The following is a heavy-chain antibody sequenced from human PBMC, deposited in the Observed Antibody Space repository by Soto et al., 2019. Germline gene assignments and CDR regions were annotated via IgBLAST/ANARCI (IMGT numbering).Heavy chain of an antibody. CDR3: VRTSLVVAAATREDY. CDR2: FNSDGSST. D-gene: IGHD2-15*01. V-gene: IGHV3-74*01. Sequence: EVQLVESGGGLVQPGGSLRLSCAASGFTFSSYWMHWVRQAPGKGLVWVSRFNSDGSSTSYADSVKGRFTISRDNAKNTLYLQMNSLIAEDTAVYYCVRTSLVVAAATREDYWGQGTLVTVSS. J-gene: IGHJ4*02. CDR1: GFTFSSYW.